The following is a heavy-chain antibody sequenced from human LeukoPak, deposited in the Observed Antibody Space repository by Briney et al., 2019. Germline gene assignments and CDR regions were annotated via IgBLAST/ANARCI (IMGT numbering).Heavy chain of an antibody. J-gene: IGHJ4*02. CDR3: VRVITGAYRADY. CDR2: SSASNGET. Sequence: ASVKVSCKASGYTFTSYSFSWVRQAPGQGLEFMGWSSASNGETNYAQKFRGRVTMTTDTSTTTAYMDLTSLRSDDTAVYYCVRVITGAYRADYWGQGTPVTVSS. CDR1: GYTFTSYS. D-gene: IGHD1-20*01. V-gene: IGHV1-18*01.